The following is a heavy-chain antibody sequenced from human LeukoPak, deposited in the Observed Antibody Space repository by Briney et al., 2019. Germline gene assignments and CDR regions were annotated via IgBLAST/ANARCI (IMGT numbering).Heavy chain of an antibody. CDR2: IYYSGST. V-gene: IGHV4-39*07. CDR1: GGSISSSSYY. Sequence: SETLSLTCTVSGGSISSSSYYWGWIRQPPGKGLEWIGSIYYSGSTYYNPSLKSRVTISVDTSKNQFSLKLSSVTAADTAVYYCARDRHVDAFDIWGQGTMVTVSS. J-gene: IGHJ3*02. CDR3: ARDRHVDAFDI.